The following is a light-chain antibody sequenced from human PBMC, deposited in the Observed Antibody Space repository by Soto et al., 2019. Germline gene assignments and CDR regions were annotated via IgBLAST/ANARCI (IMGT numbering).Light chain of an antibody. CDR2: GAS. J-gene: IGKJ1*01. V-gene: IGKV3-15*01. CDR3: QQYDNWPRT. CDR1: QDISSN. Sequence: EIVMTQSPTTLSVSPGERGTLSCRASQDISSNLAWYQQKPGQTPRLLIHGASTRATGIPARFSGSGSGTRFTLTIASLQSEDFPVYYCQQYDNWPRTFGQGTKVDIK.